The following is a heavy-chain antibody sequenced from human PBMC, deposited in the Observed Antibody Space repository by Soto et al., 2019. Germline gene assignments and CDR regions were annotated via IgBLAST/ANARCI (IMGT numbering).Heavy chain of an antibody. CDR3: ARDLGEQLAPIYYYYYGMDV. D-gene: IGHD6-6*01. CDR1: GGTFSSYA. CDR2: IIPIFGTA. Sequence: SVKVSCKASGGTFSSYAISWVRQAPGQGLEWMGGIIPIFGTANYAQKFQGRVTITADKSTSTAYMELSSLRSEDTAVYYCARDLGEQLAPIYYYYYGMDVWGQGTTVTVSS. J-gene: IGHJ6*02. V-gene: IGHV1-69*06.